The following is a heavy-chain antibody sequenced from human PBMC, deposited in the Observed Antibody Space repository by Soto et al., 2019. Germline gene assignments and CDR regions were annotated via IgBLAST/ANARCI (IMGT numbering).Heavy chain of an antibody. CDR1: GFTLSNYG. Sequence: QVQLVESGGGVVQPGRPLRLSCGTSGFTLSNYGMHWVRQAPGKGLEWVALIYYDGSEKYYADSVKGRFTISRDYSTNTLYLQMSTLRVEDTGVYYCARDRSSGYSTGWHTSLDYWGRGTRVTVSS. D-gene: IGHD6-19*01. CDR2: IYYDGSEK. CDR3: ARDRSSGYSTGWHTSLDY. J-gene: IGHJ4*02. V-gene: IGHV3-33*01.